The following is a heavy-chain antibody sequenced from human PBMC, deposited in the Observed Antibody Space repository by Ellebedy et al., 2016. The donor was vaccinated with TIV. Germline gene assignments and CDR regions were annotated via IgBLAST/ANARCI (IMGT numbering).Heavy chain of an antibody. V-gene: IGHV3-74*01. CDR1: GFTFSSYW. Sequence: GESLKISCAASGFTFSSYWMHWVRQAPGKGLVWVSRINSDGSSTSYADSVKGRFTISRDNAKNTLYLQMNSLRAEDTALYYCAKQSGGAVAGYWFAPWGQGTLVTVSS. CDR2: INSDGSST. CDR3: AKQSGGAVAGYWFAP. J-gene: IGHJ5*02. D-gene: IGHD6-19*01.